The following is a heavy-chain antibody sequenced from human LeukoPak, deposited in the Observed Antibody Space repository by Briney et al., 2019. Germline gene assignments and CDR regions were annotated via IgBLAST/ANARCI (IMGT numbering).Heavy chain of an antibody. CDR2: MNPNRGDT. Sequence: ASVKVSCKASGYTFTSYDIHWVRQATGQGLEWMGRMNPNRGDTNYAQKVQGRVTMTTDTSTSTAYMELRSLRSDDTAVYYCAREVTMVRGVITKYYYNGMDVWGQGTTVTVSS. D-gene: IGHD3-10*01. J-gene: IGHJ6*02. CDR1: GYTFTSYD. V-gene: IGHV1-8*01. CDR3: AREVTMVRGVITKYYYNGMDV.